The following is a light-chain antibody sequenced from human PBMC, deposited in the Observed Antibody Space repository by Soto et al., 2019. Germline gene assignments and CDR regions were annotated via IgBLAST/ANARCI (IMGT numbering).Light chain of an antibody. CDR1: QSVSSN. Sequence: EIVMTQSPATLSVSPGERATLSCRASQSVSSNLAWYQQKPGQAPRLLIYGASTRATGIPARFSGSGSGTEFTRTISSLQSEDFAVYYCQQYNNWPRVFGQGAKVEIK. V-gene: IGKV3-15*01. J-gene: IGKJ1*01. CDR2: GAS. CDR3: QQYNNWPRV.